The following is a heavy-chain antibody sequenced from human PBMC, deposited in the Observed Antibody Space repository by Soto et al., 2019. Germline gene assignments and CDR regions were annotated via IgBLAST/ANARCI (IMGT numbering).Heavy chain of an antibody. Sequence: SVKVSCKASGGTFSSYAISWVRQAPGQGLEWMGGIIPIFGTANYAQKFQGRVTITADESTSTAYMELSSLRSEDTAVYYCARDRRAGSSDRWFDPWGQGTLVTVSS. CDR3: ARDRRAGSSDRWFDP. V-gene: IGHV1-69*13. CDR2: IIPIFGTA. CDR1: GGTFSSYA. D-gene: IGHD6-6*01. J-gene: IGHJ5*02.